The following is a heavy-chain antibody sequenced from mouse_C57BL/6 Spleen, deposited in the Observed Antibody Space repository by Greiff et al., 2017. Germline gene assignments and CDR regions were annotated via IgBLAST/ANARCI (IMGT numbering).Heavy chain of an antibody. J-gene: IGHJ2*01. CDR2: IDPETGGT. D-gene: IGHD2-1*01. CDR3: TRDYGNYEGY. Sequence: VQRVESGAELVRPGASVTLSCKASGYTFTDYEMHWVKQTPVHGLEWIGAIDPETGGTAYNQKFKGKAILTADKSSSTAYMELRSLTSEDSAVYYCTRDYGNYEGYWGQGTTLTVSS. CDR1: GYTFTDYE. V-gene: IGHV1-15*01.